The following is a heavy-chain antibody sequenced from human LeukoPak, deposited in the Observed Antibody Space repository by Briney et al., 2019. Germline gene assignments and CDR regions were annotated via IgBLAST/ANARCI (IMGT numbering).Heavy chain of an antibody. CDR1: GGTFSSYA. D-gene: IGHD6-6*01. CDR2: IIPIFGTA. CDR3: ARGSIAARVSFDY. Sequence: SVKVSCXASGGTFSSYAISWVRQAPGQGLEWMGRIIPIFGTANYAQKFQGRVTITTDESTSTAYMELSSLRSEDTAVYYCARGSIAARVSFDYWGQGTLVTVSS. J-gene: IGHJ4*02. V-gene: IGHV1-69*05.